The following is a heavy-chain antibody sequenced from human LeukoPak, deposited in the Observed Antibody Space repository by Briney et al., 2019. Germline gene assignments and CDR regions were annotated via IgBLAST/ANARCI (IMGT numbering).Heavy chain of an antibody. Sequence: TGRSLRLSCTASGFTFSNYAMHWVRQAPGKGLDWVAAISYDGSSKYYADSVKGRFTISRDNSQNTLYLQMDSLRAEDAAVFYCARGYCSGNTCWKLDYWGQGTLVTVSS. V-gene: IGHV3-30*04. J-gene: IGHJ4*02. D-gene: IGHD2-15*01. CDR3: ARGYCSGNTCWKLDY. CDR1: GFTFSNYA. CDR2: ISYDGSSK.